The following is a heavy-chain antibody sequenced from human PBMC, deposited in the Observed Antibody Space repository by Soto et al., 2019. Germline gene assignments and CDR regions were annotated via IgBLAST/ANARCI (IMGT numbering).Heavy chain of an antibody. CDR1: GFTFSSYA. D-gene: IGHD3-22*01. V-gene: IGHV3-30-3*01. CDR3: ARAGSSNYSPSYY. Sequence: QVKLVESWGGVVQPGRSLRLSCAASGFTFSSYAMPWVRQAPGKGLEWVAVISSDGNNKYYAESVKGRFTISRDNSKNTLYLQMNSLRTEDTAVYYCARAGSSNYSPSYYWGQGTLVTVSS. J-gene: IGHJ4*02. CDR2: ISSDGNNK.